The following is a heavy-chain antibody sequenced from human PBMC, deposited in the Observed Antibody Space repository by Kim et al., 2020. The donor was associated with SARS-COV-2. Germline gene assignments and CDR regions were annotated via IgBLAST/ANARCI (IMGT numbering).Heavy chain of an antibody. CDR3: ARLGGGSTVDAFDI. V-gene: IGHV5-51*01. Sequence: SPSFQGQVTNSADKSISTAYLQWSSLKASDTAMYYCARLGGGSTVDAFDIWGQGTMVTVSS. D-gene: IGHD3-16*01. J-gene: IGHJ3*02.